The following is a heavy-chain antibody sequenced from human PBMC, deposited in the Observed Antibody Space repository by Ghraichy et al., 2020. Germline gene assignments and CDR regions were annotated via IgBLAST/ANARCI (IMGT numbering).Heavy chain of an antibody. CDR3: ARGSFYRYGDSLAPSCCYGMDV. Sequence: SETLSLTCAVYGGSFSGYYWSWIRQPPGKGLEWIGEINHSGSTNYNPSLKSRVTISVDTSKNQFSLKLSSVTAADTAVYYCARGSFYRYGDSLAPSCCYGMDVCGQRSTVTVSS. CDR2: INHSGST. D-gene: IGHD4-17*01. J-gene: IGHJ6*02. V-gene: IGHV4-34*01. CDR1: GGSFSGYY.